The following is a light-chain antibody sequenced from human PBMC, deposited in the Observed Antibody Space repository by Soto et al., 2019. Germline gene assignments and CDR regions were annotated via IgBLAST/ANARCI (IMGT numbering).Light chain of an antibody. V-gene: IGKV1-8*01. J-gene: IGKJ5*01. CDR1: QGISSY. Sequence: AIRMTQSPSSLSASTGARVTITCGASQGISSYLAWYQQKPGKAPKLLIYAASTLQSGVPSRFSGSGSGTISTLTIGILQPDDLPPYYSQQYDTYPITFRQGTRLEI. CDR2: AAS. CDR3: QQYDTYPIT.